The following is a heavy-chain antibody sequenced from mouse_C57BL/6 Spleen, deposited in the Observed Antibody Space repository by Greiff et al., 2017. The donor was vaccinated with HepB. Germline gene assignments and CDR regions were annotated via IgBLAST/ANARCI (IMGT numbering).Heavy chain of an antibody. D-gene: IGHD2-4*01. V-gene: IGHV1-82*01. J-gene: IGHJ2*01. CDR3: ARGGLRLHYFDY. CDR1: GYAFSSSW. Sequence: QVQLQHSGPELVKPGASVKISCKASGYAFSSSWMNWVKQRPGKGLEWIGRIYPGDGDTNYNGKFKGKATLTADKSSSTAYMQLSSLTSEDSAVYFCARGGLRLHYFDYWGQGTTLTVSS. CDR2: IYPGDGDT.